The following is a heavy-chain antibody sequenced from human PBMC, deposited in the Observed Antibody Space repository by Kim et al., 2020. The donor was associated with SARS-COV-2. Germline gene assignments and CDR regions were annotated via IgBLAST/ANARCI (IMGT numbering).Heavy chain of an antibody. CDR3: AGHFSSSWYYYYYAMDV. CDR1: GGSISSSSYY. D-gene: IGHD6-13*01. Sequence: SETLSLTCTVSGGSISSSSYYWGWIRQPPGKGLEWIGSIYYSGSTYYNPSLKSRVTISVDTSKNQFSLKLSSVTAADTAVYYCAGHFSSSWYYYYYAMDVWGPGTTVTVSS. V-gene: IGHV4-39*01. CDR2: IYYSGST. J-gene: IGHJ6*02.